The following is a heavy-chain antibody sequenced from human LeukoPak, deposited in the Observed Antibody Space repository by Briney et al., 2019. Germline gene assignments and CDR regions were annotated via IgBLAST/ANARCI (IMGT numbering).Heavy chain of an antibody. D-gene: IGHD4-17*01. CDR1: GGSLSSYY. Sequence: PSETLSLTCTVSGGSLSSYYFSWIRQSLGKGLEWIAYINYSGSASYNPSLKSRVTMSVDTSKQFSLSLSSVTAADTAVYYCARHNYDDYVFDIWGQGTKVTASS. CDR3: ARHNYDDYVFDI. CDR2: INYSGSA. J-gene: IGHJ3*02. V-gene: IGHV4-59*08.